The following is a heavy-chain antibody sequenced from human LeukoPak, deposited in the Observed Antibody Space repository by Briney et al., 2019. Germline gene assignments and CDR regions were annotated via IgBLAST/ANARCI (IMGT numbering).Heavy chain of an antibody. D-gene: IGHD3-3*01. CDR2: TNPNSGNT. Sequence: ASVKVSCKASGYTFTSYDINWVRQATGQGLEWMGWTNPNSGNTGYAQKFQGRVTITRNTSISTAYMELSSLRSEDTAVYYCARGWMYYDFWSGYSSLYYFDYWGQGTLVTVSS. V-gene: IGHV1-8*03. J-gene: IGHJ4*02. CDR3: ARGWMYYDFWSGYSSLYYFDY. CDR1: GYTFTSYD.